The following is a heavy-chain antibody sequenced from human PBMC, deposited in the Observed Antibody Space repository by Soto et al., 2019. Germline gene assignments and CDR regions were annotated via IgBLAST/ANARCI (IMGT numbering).Heavy chain of an antibody. Sequence: QVQLVQSGAEVKKPGSSVKVSCTASGGTFSSYTISWVRQAPGQGLEWMGRIIPILGIANYAQKFQGRVTITADKSTSTAYMELSSLRSEDTAVYYCAGLGYCSSTSCYNWFDPWGQGTLVTVSS. CDR1: GGTFSSYT. V-gene: IGHV1-69*02. J-gene: IGHJ5*02. CDR2: IIPILGIA. CDR3: AGLGYCSSTSCYNWFDP. D-gene: IGHD2-2*01.